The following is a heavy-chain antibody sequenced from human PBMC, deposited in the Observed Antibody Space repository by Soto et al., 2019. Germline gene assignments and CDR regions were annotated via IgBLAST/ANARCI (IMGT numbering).Heavy chain of an antibody. CDR1: GVSISSGGYY. J-gene: IGHJ4*02. Sequence: PSETLSLTSTVSGVSISSGGYYWIWIRQHPGKGLEWIGYIYYSGSTYYNPSLKSRVTISVDTSKNQFSLKLSSVTAADTAVYYCARAPGIVVVPAAREFDYWGQGTLVTVSS. V-gene: IGHV4-31*03. CDR2: IYYSGST. CDR3: ARAPGIVVVPAAREFDY. D-gene: IGHD2-2*01.